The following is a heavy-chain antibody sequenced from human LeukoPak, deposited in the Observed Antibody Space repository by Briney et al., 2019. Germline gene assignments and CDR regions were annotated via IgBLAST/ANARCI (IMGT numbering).Heavy chain of an antibody. CDR2: VSYTGST. CDR3: ARSIAVAAPDY. D-gene: IGHD6-19*01. Sequence: SETLSLTCIVSGDSLINTNYYWGWIRQSPGKGLEWIGSVSYTGSTYYNPSLKSRVTMSVATSKNQFSLKLSSVTAADTAVYYCARSIAVAAPDYWGQGTLVTVS. J-gene: IGHJ4*02. CDR1: GDSLINTNYY. V-gene: IGHV4-39*01.